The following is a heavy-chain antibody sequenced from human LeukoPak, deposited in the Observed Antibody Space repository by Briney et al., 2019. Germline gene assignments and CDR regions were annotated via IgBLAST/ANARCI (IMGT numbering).Heavy chain of an antibody. CDR3: ARASKVYYYDSSGYYYVEDY. CDR1: GFTFSSYW. CDR2: IKQDGSEK. Sequence: GGSLRLSCAASGFTFSSYWMSWVRQAPGKGLEWVANIKQDGSEKYYVDSVKGRFTISRDNAKNSLYLQMNSLRAEDTAVYYCARASKVYYYDSSGYYYVEDYWGQGTLVTVSS. J-gene: IGHJ4*02. D-gene: IGHD3-22*01. V-gene: IGHV3-7*01.